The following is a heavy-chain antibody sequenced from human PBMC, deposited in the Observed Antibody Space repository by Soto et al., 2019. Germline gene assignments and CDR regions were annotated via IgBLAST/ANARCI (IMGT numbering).Heavy chain of an antibody. Sequence: QVQLQQSSPGLVKPSQALSLTCDISGDSVSSNSSGWNWIRQTPSRGLEWLGRTYYKSKWYYTYAAAVNRQITVSPDTSKNQFSLQLTSVTPEDTAVYYCARGSWDDVSGHYYMDVWDKGTTVTVSS. CDR1: GDSVSSNSSG. CDR2: TYYKSKWYY. D-gene: IGHD1-1*01. CDR3: ARGSWDDVSGHYYMDV. J-gene: IGHJ6*03. V-gene: IGHV6-1*01.